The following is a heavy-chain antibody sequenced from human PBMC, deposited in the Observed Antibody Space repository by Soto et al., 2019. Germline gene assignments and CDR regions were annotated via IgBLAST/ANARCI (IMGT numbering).Heavy chain of an antibody. Sequence: SETLSLTCTVSGGSISSSSYYWGWIRQPPGKGLEWIGSIYYSGSTYYNPSLKSRFTMSVGTSKNQFSLKLSSLTAADTAVYYCARGVRYYDSSGYYYGYYYYGMDVWGQGTTVTVSS. V-gene: IGHV4-39*01. CDR3: ARGVRYYDSSGYYYGYYYYGMDV. D-gene: IGHD3-22*01. J-gene: IGHJ6*02. CDR2: IYYSGST. CDR1: GGSISSSSYY.